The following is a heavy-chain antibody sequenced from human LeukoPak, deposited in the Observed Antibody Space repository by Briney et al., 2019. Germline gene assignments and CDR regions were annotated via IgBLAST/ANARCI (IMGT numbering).Heavy chain of an antibody. Sequence: GGSLRLSCAASGFTFSSYGMHWVRQAPGKGLEWVAFIRYDGSNKYYADSVKGRFTISRDNSKNTLYLQMNSLRAEDTAVYYCAKTCSSPRNYYDNSALKGYYYYYMDVWGKGTTVTVSS. D-gene: IGHD3-22*01. CDR1: GFTFSSYG. CDR3: AKTCSSPRNYYDNSALKGYYYYYMDV. V-gene: IGHV3-30*02. J-gene: IGHJ6*03. CDR2: IRYDGSNK.